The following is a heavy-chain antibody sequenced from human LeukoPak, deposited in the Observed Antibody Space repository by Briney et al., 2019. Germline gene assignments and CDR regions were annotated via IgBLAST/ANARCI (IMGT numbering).Heavy chain of an antibody. D-gene: IGHD3-10*01. Sequence: GGSLRLSCAASGFTFSRNAMIWVRQAPGKGLEWVSAISGTGGSTYYADPVKGRFTISRDNSKNTLYLQMNSLRAEDTALYYCAKARFAPSNYYFYSGMDVWGQGTTVTVSS. V-gene: IGHV3-23*01. CDR3: AKARFAPSNYYFYSGMDV. CDR1: GFTFSRNA. CDR2: ISGTGGST. J-gene: IGHJ6*02.